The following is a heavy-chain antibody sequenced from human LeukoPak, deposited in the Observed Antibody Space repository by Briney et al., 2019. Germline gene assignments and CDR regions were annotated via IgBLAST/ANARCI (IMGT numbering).Heavy chain of an antibody. CDR2: IYYSGST. Sequence: LRLSCAASGFTFSSYSMNWVRQHPGKGLEWIGYIYYSGSTYYNPSLKSRVTISVDTSKNQFSLKLSSVTAADTAVYYCARDPVLTTGFGGTYYYYGMDVWGQGTTVTVSS. D-gene: IGHD3-10*01. J-gene: IGHJ6*02. V-gene: IGHV4-31*02. CDR3: ARDPVLTTGFGGTYYYYGMDV. CDR1: GFTFSSYS.